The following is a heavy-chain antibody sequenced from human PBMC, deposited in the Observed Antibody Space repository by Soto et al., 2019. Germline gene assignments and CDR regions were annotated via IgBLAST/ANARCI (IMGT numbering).Heavy chain of an antibody. CDR2: IIPIFGTA. Sequence: QVQLVQSGAEVKKPGSSVKVSCKASGGTFSSYAISWVRQAPGQGLEWMGGIIPIFGTANYAQKFQGRVTITADESTSTAYMELSSLRSEDTAVYYCARSNYDILTGGYYYGMDVWGQGTTVTGSS. D-gene: IGHD3-9*01. CDR3: ARSNYDILTGGYYYGMDV. V-gene: IGHV1-69*01. J-gene: IGHJ6*02. CDR1: GGTFSSYA.